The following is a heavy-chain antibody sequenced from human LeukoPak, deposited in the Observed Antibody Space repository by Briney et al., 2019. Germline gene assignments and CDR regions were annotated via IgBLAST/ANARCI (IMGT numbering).Heavy chain of an antibody. V-gene: IGHV1-2*02. D-gene: IGHD4-17*01. J-gene: IGHJ6*02. CDR3: ARFSDYGDYVQWPPLGV. CDR2: INPNSRGT. Sequence: ASVKVPCKASGYTLTRYYMHWVRQAPGQGLEWMGWINPNSRGTYYAQKFEGRVSLHRDTCISTAYMELSKLRSDDTPVYYCARFSDYGDYVQWPPLGVWGQGTTVTVYS. CDR1: GYTLTRYY.